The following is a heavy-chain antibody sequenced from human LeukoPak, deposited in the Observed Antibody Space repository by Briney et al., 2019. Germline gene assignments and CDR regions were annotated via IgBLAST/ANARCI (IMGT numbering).Heavy chain of an antibody. J-gene: IGHJ4*02. D-gene: IGHD3-22*01. CDR3: AATPWGYYDSSGYYPHFDY. CDR2: IVVGSGNT. CDR1: GFTFTSSA. Sequence: SVKVSCKASGFTFTSSAMQWVRQARGQRLEWIGWIVVGSGNTNYAEKFQERVTITRDMSTSTAYMELSSLRSEDTAVYYCAATPWGYYDSSGYYPHFDYWGQGTLVTVSS. V-gene: IGHV1-58*02.